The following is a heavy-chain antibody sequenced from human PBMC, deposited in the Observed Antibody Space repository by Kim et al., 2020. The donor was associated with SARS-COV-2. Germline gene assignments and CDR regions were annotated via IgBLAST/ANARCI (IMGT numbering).Heavy chain of an antibody. CDR3: ASTFSGSYYNEDY. D-gene: IGHD3-10*01. Sequence: GESLKISCKGSGYSFTSYWISWVRQMPGKGLEWMGRIDPSDSYTNYSPSFQGHVTISADKSISTAYLQWSSLKASDTAMYYCASTFSGSYYNEDYWGQGTLVTVSS. V-gene: IGHV5-10-1*01. CDR2: IDPSDSYT. J-gene: IGHJ4*02. CDR1: GYSFTSYW.